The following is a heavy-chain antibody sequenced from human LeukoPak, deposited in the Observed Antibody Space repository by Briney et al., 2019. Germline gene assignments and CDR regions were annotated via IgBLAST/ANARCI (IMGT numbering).Heavy chain of an antibody. V-gene: IGHV4-34*01. CDR1: GGSFSGYY. D-gene: IGHD5-18*01. Sequence: SETLSLTCAVYGGSFSGYYWSLIRQPPGKGLEWIGEINHSGSTNYNPSLKSRVTISVDTSKNQFSLKLSSVTAADTAVYYCARGRRYSYGYDAFDIWGQGTMVTVSS. CDR2: INHSGST. CDR3: ARGRRYSYGYDAFDI. J-gene: IGHJ3*02.